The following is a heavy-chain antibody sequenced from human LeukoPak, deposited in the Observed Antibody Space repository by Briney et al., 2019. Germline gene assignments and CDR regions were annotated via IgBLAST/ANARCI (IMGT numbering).Heavy chain of an antibody. CDR1: GFTFSSYW. Sequence: GGSLRLSCAASGFTFSSYWMSWVRQAPGKGLEWVANIKQDGSEKYYVDSVKGRFTISRDNAKNSPYLQMNSLRAEDTAVYYCARDPDYGGKGYDYWGQGTLVTVSS. CDR2: IKQDGSEK. V-gene: IGHV3-7*01. D-gene: IGHD4-23*01. J-gene: IGHJ4*02. CDR3: ARDPDYGGKGYDY.